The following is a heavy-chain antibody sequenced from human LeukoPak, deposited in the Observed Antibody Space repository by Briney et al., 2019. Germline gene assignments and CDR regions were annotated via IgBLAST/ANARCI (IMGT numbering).Heavy chain of an antibody. J-gene: IGHJ3*02. D-gene: IGHD3-3*01. CDR1: GFTFSSYS. CDR2: ISGSGGST. V-gene: IGHV3-23*01. CDR3: AKDADYDFWSGYSDAFDI. Sequence: GGSLRLSCAASGFTFSSYSMSWVRQAPGKGLEWVSAISGSGGSTYYADSVKGRFTISRDNSKNTLYLQMNSLRAEDTAVYYCAKDADYDFWSGYSDAFDIWGQGIMVTVSS.